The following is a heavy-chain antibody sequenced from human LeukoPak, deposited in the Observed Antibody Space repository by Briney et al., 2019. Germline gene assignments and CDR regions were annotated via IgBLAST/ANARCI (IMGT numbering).Heavy chain of an antibody. D-gene: IGHD4-17*01. CDR3: ARPTTVTTISADAFDI. V-gene: IGHV3-21*01. CDR1: GFTFSDYT. J-gene: IGHJ3*02. CDR2: ISSGGTYK. Sequence: PGGSLRLSCAASGFTFSDYTMNWVRQAPGKGLEWVSSISSGGTYKYYADSVKGRFTISRDNAQNSLYLQMNSLRAEDSSAYYCARPTTVTTISADAFDIWGQGTMVTVSS.